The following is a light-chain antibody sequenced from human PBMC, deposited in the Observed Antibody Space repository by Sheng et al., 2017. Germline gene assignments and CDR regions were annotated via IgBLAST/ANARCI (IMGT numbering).Light chain of an antibody. CDR2: AAS. J-gene: IGKJ1*01. V-gene: IGKV1-27*01. Sequence: DIQMTQSPSSLSASVGDRVTITCRASQDISNYLAWYQQKPGRAAKLLIFAASTLQSGVPPRFSGSGSGTEFTLTIGSLQPEDVATYYCHKYNSAPPTFGQGPKVE. CDR3: HKYNSAPPT. CDR1: QDISNY.